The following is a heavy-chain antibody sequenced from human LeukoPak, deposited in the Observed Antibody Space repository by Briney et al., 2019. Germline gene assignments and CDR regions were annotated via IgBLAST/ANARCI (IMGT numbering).Heavy chain of an antibody. CDR3: AKGAVVVPAATQTLEELYYYYYMDV. J-gene: IGHJ6*03. D-gene: IGHD2-2*01. V-gene: IGHV3-23*01. CDR1: GFTFSSYA. CDR2: ISGSGGST. Sequence: AGGSLRLSCAASGFTFSSYAMSWVRQAPGKGLEWVSAISGSGGSTYHADSVKGRFTISRDNSKNTLYLQMNSLRAEDTAVYYCAKGAVVVPAATQTLEELYYYYYMDVWGKGTTVTVSS.